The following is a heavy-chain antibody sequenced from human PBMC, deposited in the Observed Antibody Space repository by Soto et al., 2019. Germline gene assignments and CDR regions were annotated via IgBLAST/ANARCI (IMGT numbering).Heavy chain of an antibody. CDR3: AQGRGLLSPHS. V-gene: IGHV3-23*01. J-gene: IGHJ4*02. D-gene: IGHD2-15*01. CDR2: ISGSGDST. CDR1: GFTFSNYP. Sequence: EVQLLESGGGLVQPGGSLRLSCAASGFTFSNYPMTWVRQAPGKGLEWVSAISGSGDSTSNADSVKGRFTISRDNSKNTLFLQMNSLRADDTAIYYCAQGRGLLSPHSWGQGTLVTVSS.